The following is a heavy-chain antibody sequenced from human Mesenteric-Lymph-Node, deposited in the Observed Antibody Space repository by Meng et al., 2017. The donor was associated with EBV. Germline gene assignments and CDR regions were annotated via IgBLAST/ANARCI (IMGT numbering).Heavy chain of an antibody. J-gene: IGHJ4*02. CDR1: GGSISSSSYY. D-gene: IGHD1-26*01. V-gene: IGHV4-39*07. CDR3: ARRPWSLYYYFDY. Sequence: GPGLWKPSGTLALTCPAAGGSISSSSYYWGWIRQPPGKGLEWIGDFYYSENTYYNPSLKSRVTISVDTSKNQFSLKLSSVTAADTAVYYCARRPWSLYYYFDYWGPGTLVTVSS. CDR2: FYYSENT.